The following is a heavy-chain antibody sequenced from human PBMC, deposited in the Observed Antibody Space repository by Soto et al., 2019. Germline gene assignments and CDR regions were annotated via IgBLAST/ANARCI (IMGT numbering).Heavy chain of an antibody. Sequence: GGSLRLSCGASGFPFSSYGMNWVRQAPGKGLEWVSYISSSSSTIYYADSVKGRFTISRDNAKNSLYLQMNSLRDEDTAVYYCARDPDYYDSSGYYPEYFQHWGQGTLVTVSS. J-gene: IGHJ1*01. D-gene: IGHD3-22*01. CDR3: ARDPDYYDSSGYYPEYFQH. CDR1: GFPFSSYG. CDR2: ISSSSSTI. V-gene: IGHV3-48*02.